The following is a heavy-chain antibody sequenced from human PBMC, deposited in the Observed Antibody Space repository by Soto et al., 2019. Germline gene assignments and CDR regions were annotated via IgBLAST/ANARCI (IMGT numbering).Heavy chain of an antibody. V-gene: IGHV3-33*01. J-gene: IGHJ4*02. Sequence: QVQLVESGGGVVQPGRSLRLSCAVSGFSFSIYGIHWIRQAPGKGLDWVAVMWYDGRRAYYADSVKGRFTMSRDNSXTTLYRQMDSLRAEDTAMYFCARDDDTSVHYSIWNFWGQGTLVTVSS. CDR3: ARDDDTSVHYSIWNF. CDR1: GFSFSIYG. CDR2: MWYDGRRA. D-gene: IGHD3-22*01.